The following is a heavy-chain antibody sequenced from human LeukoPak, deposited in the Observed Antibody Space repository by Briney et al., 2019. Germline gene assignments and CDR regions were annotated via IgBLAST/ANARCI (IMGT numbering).Heavy chain of an antibody. Sequence: GGSLRLSCAASGFTFSSYSMNWVRQAPGKGLEWVSSISSSSSYIYYAVSVKGRFTISRDNAKNSLYLQMNSLRAEHTAVYYCARDYYGSGSYLGWGQGTLVTVSS. CDR1: GFTFSSYS. D-gene: IGHD3-10*01. CDR2: ISSSSSYI. J-gene: IGHJ4*02. CDR3: ARDYYGSGSYLG. V-gene: IGHV3-21*01.